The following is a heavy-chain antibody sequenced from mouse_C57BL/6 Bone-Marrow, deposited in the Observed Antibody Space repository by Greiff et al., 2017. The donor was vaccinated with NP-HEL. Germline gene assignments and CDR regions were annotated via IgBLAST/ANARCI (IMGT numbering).Heavy chain of an antibody. D-gene: IGHD1-1*01. CDR1: GYTFTSYG. Sequence: QVQLQQSGAELARPGASVKLSCKASGYTFTSYGISWVKQRTGQGLEWIGEIYPRSGNTYYIEKFKGKATLTADKSYSTAYMELRSLTSEDSAVYFCARRSIDYYGSSLFAYWGQGTLVTVSA. V-gene: IGHV1-81*01. J-gene: IGHJ3*01. CDR3: ARRSIDYYGSSLFAY. CDR2: IYPRSGNT.